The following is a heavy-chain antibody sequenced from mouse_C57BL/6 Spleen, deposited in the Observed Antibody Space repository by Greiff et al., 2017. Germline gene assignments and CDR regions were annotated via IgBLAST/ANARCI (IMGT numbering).Heavy chain of an antibody. CDR1: GFTFSNYW. D-gene: IGHD1-2*01. V-gene: IGHV6-3*01. Sequence: EVKLMESGGGLVQPGGSMKLSCVASGFTFSNYWMNWVRQSPEKGLEWVAQIRLKSDNYATHYAESVKGRFTISRAASKSSVYLQMNNLSAEDTGIYYCTSSFYYGRFDYWGQGTTLTVSS. J-gene: IGHJ2*01. CDR3: TSSFYYGRFDY. CDR2: IRLKSDNYAT.